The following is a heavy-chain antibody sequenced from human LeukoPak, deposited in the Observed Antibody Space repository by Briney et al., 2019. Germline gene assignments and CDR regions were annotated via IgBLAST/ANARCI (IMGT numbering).Heavy chain of an antibody. CDR1: GASMSNYY. J-gene: IGHJ4*02. V-gene: IGHV4-59*08. D-gene: IGHD3-10*01. Sequence: PSEILSLTCTISGASMSNYYWSWIRQPPGKRPEWMAYISDSGSDIYNPSLKSRVAISVDTSKNQFSLKVTSVTAADTAVYFCARHRRNYYGTGGSPFDFWGQGTLVTVSS. CDR2: ISDSGSD. CDR3: ARHRRNYYGTGGSPFDF.